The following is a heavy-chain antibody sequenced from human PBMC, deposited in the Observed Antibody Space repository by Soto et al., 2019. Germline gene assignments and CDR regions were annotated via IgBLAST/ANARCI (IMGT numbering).Heavy chain of an antibody. CDR2: IKPNMEGAPR. V-gene: IGHV3-15*01. CDR3: TTEQWAVRRFDY. CDR1: GFALANAW. D-gene: IGHD6-19*01. J-gene: IGHJ4*02. Sequence: GGSLRLSCAASGFALANAWMSWVRQIPGRGLEWVGRIKPNMEGAPREYDAPVKGRFAISRDDTGNMLYLQRNSLRVEDTGVYYCTTEQWAVRRFDYWGQGTLVTSPQ.